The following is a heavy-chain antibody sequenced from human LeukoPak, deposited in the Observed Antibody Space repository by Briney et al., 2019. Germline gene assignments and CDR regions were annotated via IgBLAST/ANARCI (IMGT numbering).Heavy chain of an antibody. D-gene: IGHD6-19*01. J-gene: IGHJ4*02. CDR3: ARGARTWLVRGAGSIDY. CDR1: GESFSDYY. Sequence: SETLSLTCAVFGESFSDYYWSWIRQPPGKGLEWIGEINHRGTTNYNPSLKSRVTISVDTSKNQFSLKLSSVTAADTAVYYCARGARTWLVRGAGSIDYWGQGTLVTVSS. V-gene: IGHV4-34*01. CDR2: INHRGTT.